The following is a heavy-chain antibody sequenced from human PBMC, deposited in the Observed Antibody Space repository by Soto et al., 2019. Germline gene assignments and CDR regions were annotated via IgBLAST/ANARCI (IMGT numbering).Heavy chain of an antibody. CDR2: IYWDDDK. V-gene: IGHV2-5*02. CDR1: GFSLSTIGVG. D-gene: IGHD2-21*02. J-gene: IGHJ6*02. Sequence: QITLKESGPTLVKPTQPLTLTCTFSGFSLSTIGVGVGWIRQPPGKALEWLALIYWDDDKRYSPSLKSRLTVTKDTSKNHVVPTMTNMDPVDTATYYCVQSRCGGDCLQSYSSHSYYGLDVWGQGTTVTGSS. CDR3: VQSRCGGDCLQSYSSHSYYGLDV.